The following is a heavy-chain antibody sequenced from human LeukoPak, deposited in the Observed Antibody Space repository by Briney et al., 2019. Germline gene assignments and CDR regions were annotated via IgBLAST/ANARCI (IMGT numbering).Heavy chain of an antibody. Sequence: PSETLSLTCSVSGGSISSYYWSWIRQPPGKGLEWIGYLYYSGSTNSNPSLKSRVTISVDTSKNQFSLKLTSVTAADTAVYYCARYGSGSYSDDHFQHWGQGTLVTVSS. D-gene: IGHD3-10*01. CDR2: LYYSGST. CDR1: GGSISSYY. CDR3: ARYGSGSYSDDHFQH. V-gene: IGHV4-59*08. J-gene: IGHJ1*01.